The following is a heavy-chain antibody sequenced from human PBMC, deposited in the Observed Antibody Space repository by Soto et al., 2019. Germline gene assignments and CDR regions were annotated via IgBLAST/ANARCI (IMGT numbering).Heavy chain of an antibody. V-gene: IGHV3-74*01. J-gene: IGHJ4*02. CDR2: ISTDGSST. D-gene: IGHD4-4*01. Sequence: EVQLVESGGGLVQPGGSLRLSCAATGFAFSTYRMHWVRQGPGKGLVWVSRISTDGSSTNYADSVKGRFTISRDNAKSTLYLQMNSLRAEDTAVYYCARATGSNYPFDYWGQGSLVTVSS. CDR3: ARATGSNYPFDY. CDR1: GFAFSTYR.